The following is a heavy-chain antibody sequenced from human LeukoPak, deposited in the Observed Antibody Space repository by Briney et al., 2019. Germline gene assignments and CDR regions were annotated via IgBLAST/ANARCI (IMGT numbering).Heavy chain of an antibody. Sequence: SETLSLTCTVSGGSISSYYWSWIRQPPGKGLEWIGYICYSGSTNYNPSLKSRVTISVDTSKNQCSLKLSSVTAADTAVYYCARQQLSQLYYFDYGGQGTLVTVSS. D-gene: IGHD6-13*01. CDR2: ICYSGST. V-gene: IGHV4-59*01. CDR3: ARQQLSQLYYFDY. J-gene: IGHJ4*02. CDR1: GGSISSYY.